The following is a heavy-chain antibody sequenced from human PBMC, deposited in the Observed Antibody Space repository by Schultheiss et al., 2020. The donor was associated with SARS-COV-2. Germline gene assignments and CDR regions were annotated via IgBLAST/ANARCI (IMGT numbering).Heavy chain of an antibody. CDR2: ISFDGGNK. J-gene: IGHJ6*02. D-gene: IGHD3-16*02. Sequence: GGSLRLSCAASGFTFSSYWMHWVRQAPGKGLEWVACISFDGGNKYHADSVKGRFTISRDNSKNTLYLQMNSLRSEDTAVYYCAKDRYDYIWGSYRSPYYYYGMDVWGQGTTVTVSS. CDR1: GFTFSSYW. V-gene: IGHV3-30*18. CDR3: AKDRYDYIWGSYRSPYYYYGMDV.